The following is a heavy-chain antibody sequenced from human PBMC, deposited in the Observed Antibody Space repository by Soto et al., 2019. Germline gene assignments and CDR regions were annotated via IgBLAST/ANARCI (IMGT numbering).Heavy chain of an antibody. CDR2: ISYDGNNK. CDR1: GFTYSTYT. J-gene: IGHJ4*02. CDR3: ARDGVSSTEYTWNYWTYFDY. Sequence: PGGSLSLSCAASGFTYSTYTMHWVRQAPGKGLEWVAVISYDGNNKFYADSVKGRFTISRDSTKQTLYLQMNSLRPDDTAMYYCARDGVSSTEYTWNYWTYFDYWGQGALVTVSS. V-gene: IGHV3-30-3*01. D-gene: IGHD1-7*01.